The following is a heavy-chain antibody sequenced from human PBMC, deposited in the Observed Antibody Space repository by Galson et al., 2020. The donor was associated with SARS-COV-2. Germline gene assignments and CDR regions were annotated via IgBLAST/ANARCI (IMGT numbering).Heavy chain of an antibody. D-gene: IGHD5-12*01. J-gene: IGHJ5*02. CDR3: ARDSWRGYSGYDPRAGFDP. V-gene: IGHV4-31*03. CDR2: IYYSGST. CDR1: GGSISSGGYY. Sequence: SETLSLTCTVSGGSISSGGYYWSWIRQHPGKGLEWIGYIYYSGSTYYNPSLKSRVTISVDTSKNQFSLKLSSVPAADTAVYYCARDSWRGYSGYDPRAGFDPWGQGTLVTVSS.